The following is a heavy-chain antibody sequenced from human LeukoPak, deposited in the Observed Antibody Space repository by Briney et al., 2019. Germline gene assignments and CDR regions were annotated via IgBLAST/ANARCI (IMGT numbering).Heavy chain of an antibody. D-gene: IGHD3-3*01. V-gene: IGHV4-4*07. J-gene: IGHJ6*03. CDR1: GGSISSYY. CDR3: ARDVGDFWSGYYTDYYYYMDV. Sequence: SETLSLTCTVSGGSISSYYWSWIRQPAGKGLEWIGRIYTSGSNNYNPSLKSRVTMSVDTSKNQFSLKLSSVTAADTAVYYCARDVGDFWSGYYTDYYYYMDVWGKGTTVTVSS. CDR2: IYTSGSN.